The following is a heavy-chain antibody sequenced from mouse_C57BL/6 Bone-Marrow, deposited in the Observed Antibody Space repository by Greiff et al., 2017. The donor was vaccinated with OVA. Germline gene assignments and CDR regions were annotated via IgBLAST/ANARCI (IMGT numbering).Heavy chain of an antibody. CDR3: ARKRVYYDYDGYFDY. CDR2: IHPNSGST. J-gene: IGHJ2*01. V-gene: IGHV1-64*01. D-gene: IGHD2-4*01. Sequence: QVQLQQPGAELVKPGASVKLSCKASGYTFTSYWMHWVKQRPGQGLEWIGMIHPNSGSTNYNEKFKSKATLTVDKSSSTAYMQLSSLTSEDSAVYYCARKRVYYDYDGYFDYWGQGTTLTVSS. CDR1: GYTFTSYW.